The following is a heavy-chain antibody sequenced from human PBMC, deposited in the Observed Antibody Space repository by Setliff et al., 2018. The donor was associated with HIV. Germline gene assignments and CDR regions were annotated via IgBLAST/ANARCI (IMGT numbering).Heavy chain of an antibody. CDR1: GNSLTESS. V-gene: IGHV1-24*01. Sequence: ASVKVSCKVSGNSLTESSMHWVRQAPGKGLEWMGGFDPEDGETIYAQKFQGRVTMTRDTSISTAYMELSRLRSDDMAVYYCARDLGYSSSSGWFDPWGQGTLVTVSS. D-gene: IGHD6-6*01. CDR2: FDPEDGET. CDR3: ARDLGYSSSSGWFDP. J-gene: IGHJ5*02.